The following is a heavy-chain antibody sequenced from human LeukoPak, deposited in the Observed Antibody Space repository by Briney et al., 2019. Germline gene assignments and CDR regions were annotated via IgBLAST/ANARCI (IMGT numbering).Heavy chain of an antibody. Sequence: PGGSLRLSCAASGFTFSSYGMHWVRQAPGKGLEWVAVIWYDGSNKYYADSVKGRFTISRDNSKNTLYLQMNSLRAEDTAVYYCARTYDRATAIDYWGQGTLVTVSS. CDR2: IWYDGSNK. CDR1: GFTFSSYG. V-gene: IGHV3-33*01. CDR3: ARTYDRATAIDY. J-gene: IGHJ4*02. D-gene: IGHD5-18*01.